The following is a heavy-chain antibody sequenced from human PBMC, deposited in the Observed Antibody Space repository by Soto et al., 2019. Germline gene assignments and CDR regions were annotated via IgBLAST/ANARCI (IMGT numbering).Heavy chain of an antibody. J-gene: IGHJ4*02. CDR3: ARDFPFAAPGY. V-gene: IGHV4-31*11. CDR1: GGSISSGGYY. CDR2: IYYSGST. Sequence: SETLSLTCAVSGGSISSGGYYWSWIRQHPGKGLEWIGYIYYSGSTYYNPSLKSRVTISVDTSKNQFSLKLSSVTAADTAVYYCARDFPFAAPGYWGQGTLVTVSS. D-gene: IGHD2-15*01.